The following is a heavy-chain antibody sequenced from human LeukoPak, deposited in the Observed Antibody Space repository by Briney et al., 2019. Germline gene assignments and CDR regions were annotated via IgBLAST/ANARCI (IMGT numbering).Heavy chain of an antibody. CDR2: IEQDGSET. CDR3: ARDFWGAYRVDYFDY. D-gene: IGHD3-3*01. V-gene: IGHV3-7*01. J-gene: IGHJ4*02. Sequence: GGSLTLFCYASGHTHSNYCMRWLRGAPGKGVEWVANIEQDGSETYYVDSVMGRFTISRDNAKKSLYLQMNSLRAEDTAVYYCARDFWGAYRVDYFDYWGQGTLVTVSS. CDR1: GHTHSNYC.